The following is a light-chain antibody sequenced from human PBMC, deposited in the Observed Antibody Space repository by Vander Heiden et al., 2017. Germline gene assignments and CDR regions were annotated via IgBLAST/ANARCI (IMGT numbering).Light chain of an antibody. CDR2: DAS. Sequence: MVLTPSPPTVSVSPGDRATCSCRPSQSVSSYFEWYQQKPGQAHRLLIYDASNGASGIPDRFSGSGCGTDFTLTSSILEHEDFAVYYWQYRSNWRLFGQGTQVEIK. CDR1: QSVSSY. V-gene: IGKV3-11*01. J-gene: IGKJ5*01. CDR3: QYRSNWRL.